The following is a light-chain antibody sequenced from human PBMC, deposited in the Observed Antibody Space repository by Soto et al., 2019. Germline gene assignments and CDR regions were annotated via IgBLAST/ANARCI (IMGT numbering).Light chain of an antibody. CDR2: AAS. J-gene: IGKJ1*01. CDR1: QSISSY. V-gene: IGKV1-39*01. CDR3: QQSYRTPT. Sequence: DIQMTQSPSSLSASVGDRVTITCRASQSISSYLNWYQQKPGKAPNLLIYAASSLQSGVPSRFSGSGSRTDFTLTISSLQPEDFATYYCQQSYRTPTFGQGTKVDIK.